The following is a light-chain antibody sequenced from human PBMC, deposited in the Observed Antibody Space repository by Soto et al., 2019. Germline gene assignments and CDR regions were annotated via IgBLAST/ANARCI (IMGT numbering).Light chain of an antibody. CDR3: QQYDHPPYT. CDR1: EGVSAY. Sequence: DIQMTQSPSSLSASVGDRVSITCRASEGVSAYLLWYQQTQGKAPKLLIYDASNLERGVPSRFSGSGSGTDFSLTVDSLQPEDTATYYCQQYDHPPYTFGQGTKLEIK. J-gene: IGKJ2*01. V-gene: IGKV1-33*01. CDR2: DAS.